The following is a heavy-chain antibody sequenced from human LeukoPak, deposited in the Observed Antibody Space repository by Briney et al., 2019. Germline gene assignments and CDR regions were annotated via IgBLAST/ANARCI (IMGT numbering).Heavy chain of an antibody. Sequence: GASVKVSCKASGYTFTSYYMHWVRQAPGQGLEWMGIINPSGGSTSYAQKFQGRVTMTKDTSTSTVYMELSSLRSEDTAVYYCARGSRPYDSSGRESYYFDYWGQGTLVTVSS. J-gene: IGHJ4*02. CDR1: GYTFTSYY. D-gene: IGHD3-22*01. CDR3: ARGSRPYDSSGRESYYFDY. CDR2: INPSGGST. V-gene: IGHV1-46*01.